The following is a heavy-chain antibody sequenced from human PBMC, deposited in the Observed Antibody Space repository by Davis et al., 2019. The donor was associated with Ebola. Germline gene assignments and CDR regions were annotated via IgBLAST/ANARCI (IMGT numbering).Heavy chain of an antibody. CDR2: INPSGGST. D-gene: IGHD2-15*01. Sequence: ASVKVSCKASGYTFTSYYMHWVRQAPGQGLEWMGIINPSGGSTSYAQKFQGRVTMTRDTSTSTVYMELSSLRAEDTAVYYCARAIVVVVAANRGNWFDPWGQGTLVTVSS. CDR3: ARAIVVVVAANRGNWFDP. V-gene: IGHV1-46*01. CDR1: GYTFTSYY. J-gene: IGHJ5*02.